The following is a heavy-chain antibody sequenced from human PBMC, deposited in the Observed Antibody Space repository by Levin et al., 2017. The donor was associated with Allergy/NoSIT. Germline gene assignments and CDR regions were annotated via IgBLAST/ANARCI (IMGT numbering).Heavy chain of an antibody. D-gene: IGHD4-11*01. CDR2: VNFSGSR. CDR1: GASIGRRGYF. V-gene: IGHV4-39*01. CDR3: ARWKNPRDYSFDA. J-gene: IGHJ4*02. Sequence: SETLSLTCTVSGASIGRRGYFWSWVRHSPQEGLVWIASVNFSGSRTFNPSLKSRVTISADTSMNEFSLRLTSVTAADTAVYYCARWKNPRDYSFDAWGLGTHVTVSS.